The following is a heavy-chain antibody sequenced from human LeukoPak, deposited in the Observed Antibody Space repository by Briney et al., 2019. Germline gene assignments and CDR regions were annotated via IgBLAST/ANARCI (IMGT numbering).Heavy chain of an antibody. CDR3: ARVLYGDPAGLFDY. CDR1: GFTFSSYA. J-gene: IGHJ4*02. CDR2: ISYDGSNK. Sequence: GGSLRLSCAASGFTFSSYAMHWVRQAPGKGLEWVAVISYDGSNKYYADSVKGRFTISRDNSKNTLYLQMNSLRAEDTAVYYCARVLYGDPAGLFDYWGQGTLVTVSS. D-gene: IGHD4-17*01. V-gene: IGHV3-30*01.